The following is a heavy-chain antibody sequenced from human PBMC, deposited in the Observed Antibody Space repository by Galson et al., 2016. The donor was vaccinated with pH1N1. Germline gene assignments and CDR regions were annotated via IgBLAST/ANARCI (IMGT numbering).Heavy chain of an antibody. D-gene: IGHD6-13*01. CDR1: GYTFTGYH. CDR3: ARVSSSIPFDP. Sequence: SVKVSCKASGYTFTGYHIHWVRQAPGQGLEWMGWINPDSGSTTYAQNLLGRVTMTRDTSISTAFMEVNSLKSDDTAVYYCARVSSSIPFDPWGQGTLVTVSS. CDR2: INPDSGST. J-gene: IGHJ5*02. V-gene: IGHV1-2*02.